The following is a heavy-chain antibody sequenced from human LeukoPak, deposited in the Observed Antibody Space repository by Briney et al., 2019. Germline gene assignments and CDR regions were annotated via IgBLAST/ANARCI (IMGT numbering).Heavy chain of an antibody. V-gene: IGHV1-46*01. J-gene: IGHJ1*01. D-gene: IGHD3-22*01. CDR3: ARDGVGYYDSSGYYYFQH. Sequence: ASVKVSCKTSGYTFTRYYMQWVRQAPGHGLEWMGIINPISGATDYAQKFQGRVTMTRDTSISTAYMELSRLRSDDTAVYYCARDGVGYYDSSGYYYFQHWGQGTLVTVSS. CDR1: GYTFTRYY. CDR2: INPISGAT.